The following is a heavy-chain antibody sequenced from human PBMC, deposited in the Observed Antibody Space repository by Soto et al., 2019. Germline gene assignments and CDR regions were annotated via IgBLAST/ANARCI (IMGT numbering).Heavy chain of an antibody. Sequence: QLQLQESGPGLVKPSETLSLTCTVSGGSISSSSYYWGWIPQPPGKGLEWIGSIYYSGSTYYNPSLKSRVTIAVDTSRNQFSLKLSSVTAADTAVYYCARLSDYGDYLYFDYWGQGTLVTVS. CDR2: IYYSGST. J-gene: IGHJ4*02. CDR3: ARLSDYGDYLYFDY. V-gene: IGHV4-39*01. CDR1: GGSISSSSYY. D-gene: IGHD4-17*01.